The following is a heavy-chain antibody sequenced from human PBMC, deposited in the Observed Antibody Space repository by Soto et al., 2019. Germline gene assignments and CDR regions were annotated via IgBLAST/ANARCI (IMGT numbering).Heavy chain of an antibody. V-gene: IGHV1-2*04. Sequence: GASVKVSCKASGYTFTGYYMHWVRQAPGQGLERMGWINPNSGGTNYAQKFQGWVTMTRDTSISTAYMELSRLRSDDTAVYYCARSRIAARPYGMDVWGQGTTVTVSS. J-gene: IGHJ6*02. CDR3: ARSRIAARPYGMDV. D-gene: IGHD6-6*01. CDR2: INPNSGGT. CDR1: GYTFTGYY.